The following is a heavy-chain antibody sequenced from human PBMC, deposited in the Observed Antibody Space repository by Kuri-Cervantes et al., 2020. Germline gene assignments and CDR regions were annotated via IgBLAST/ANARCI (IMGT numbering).Heavy chain of an antibody. V-gene: IGHV3-53*01. D-gene: IGHD6-13*01. J-gene: IGHJ5*02. Sequence: GGSLRLSCAASGFTVSSNYMSWVRRGPGKGLEWVSVIYSGGDTYYADSVRGRFTISRDNSKNTLYLQMNNLRAEDTAVYYCARHSPGSWPQNPWFDPWGQGTLVTVSS. CDR1: GFTVSSNY. CDR3: ARHSPGSWPQNPWFDP. CDR2: IYSGGDT.